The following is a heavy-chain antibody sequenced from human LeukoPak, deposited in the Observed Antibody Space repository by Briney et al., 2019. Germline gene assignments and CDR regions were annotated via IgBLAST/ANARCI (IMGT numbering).Heavy chain of an antibody. CDR2: IYPGDSDT. D-gene: IGHD3-22*01. CDR3: ASSYYYDIPSLPDY. J-gene: IGHJ4*02. V-gene: IGHV5-51*01. Sequence: GESLKISCRGSGYSFTSYWIGWVRQMPGKGLEWMGIIYPGDSDTRYSPSLQGQVTISADESISTAYLQWSSLKASDTAMYYCASSYYYDIPSLPDYWGQGTLVTVSS. CDR1: GYSFTSYW.